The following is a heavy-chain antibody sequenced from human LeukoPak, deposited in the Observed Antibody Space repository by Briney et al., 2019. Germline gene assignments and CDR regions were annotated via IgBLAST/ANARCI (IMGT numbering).Heavy chain of an antibody. Sequence: EAGGSLRLSCAASGFTFSSHSMNWVRQAPGKGLEWISYINSSSSPIYYADSVKGRFTISRDNAKNSLYLQMNSLRVEDTAVYFCTRPSSAKQQSSGWNGGGYWGQGTLVTVSS. CDR2: INSSSSPI. CDR3: TRPSSAKQQSSGWNGGGY. D-gene: IGHD6-19*01. V-gene: IGHV3-48*04. CDR1: GFTFSSHS. J-gene: IGHJ4*02.